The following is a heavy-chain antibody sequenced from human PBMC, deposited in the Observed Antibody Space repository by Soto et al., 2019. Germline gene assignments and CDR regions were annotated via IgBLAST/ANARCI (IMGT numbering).Heavy chain of an antibody. J-gene: IGHJ6*02. CDR1: GDTFSSYA. D-gene: IGHD3-22*01. V-gene: IGHV1-69*01. Sequence: QVQLVQSGAEVKKPGSSVKVSCKASGDTFSSYAISWVRQAPGQGLEWMGGIIPIFGTANYAQKFQGRVTITADESTSTAYMELSSLRSEATAVYYCARDGSGYRSRASPMDVWGQGTKVTVSS. CDR2: IIPIFGTA. CDR3: ARDGSGYRSRASPMDV.